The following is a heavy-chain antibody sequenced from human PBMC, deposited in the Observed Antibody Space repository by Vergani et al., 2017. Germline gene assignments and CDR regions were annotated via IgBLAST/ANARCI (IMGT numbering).Heavy chain of an antibody. CDR3: ARDLEEYCGGDCYAFDI. J-gene: IGHJ3*02. D-gene: IGHD2-21*01. Sequence: QVQLVQSGAEVKKPGASVKVSCKASGYTFTSYYMHWVRQAPGQGLEWMGIINPSGGSTSYAQKFQGRVTMTRDTSRSTVYMELSSLRSEETAVYYCARDLEEYCGGDCYAFDIWGQGTMVTVSS. CDR1: GYTFTSYY. CDR2: INPSGGST. V-gene: IGHV1-46*01.